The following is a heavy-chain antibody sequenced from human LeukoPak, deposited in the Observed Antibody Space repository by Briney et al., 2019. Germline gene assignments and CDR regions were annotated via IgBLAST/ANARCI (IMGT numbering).Heavy chain of an antibody. V-gene: IGHV1-46*01. J-gene: IGHJ6*03. D-gene: IGHD3-16*01. CDR1: GHTFTSYY. Sequence: GASVKVSCKASGHTFTSYYMHWVRQAPGQGLEWMGIINPSGGSTSYAQKFQGRVTMTRDMSTSTVYMELRSLRSDDTAVYYCARVRGGGPYYYYYMDVWGKGTTVTISS. CDR2: INPSGGST. CDR3: ARVRGGGPYYYYYMDV.